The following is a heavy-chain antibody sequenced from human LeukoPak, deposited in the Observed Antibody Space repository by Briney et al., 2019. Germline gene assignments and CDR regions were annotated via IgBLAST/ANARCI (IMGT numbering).Heavy chain of an antibody. CDR1: GGSFSGYY. CDR2: INHSGST. V-gene: IGHV4-34*01. J-gene: IGHJ6*03. CDR3: ARDDSGYARPDYYYYMDV. Sequence: SETLSLTCAVYGGSFSGYYWSWIRQPPGKGLEWIGEINHSGSTNYNPSLKSRVTISVDTSKNQFSLKLSSVTAADTAVYYCARDDSGYARPDYYYYMDVWGKGTTVTVSS. D-gene: IGHD5-12*01.